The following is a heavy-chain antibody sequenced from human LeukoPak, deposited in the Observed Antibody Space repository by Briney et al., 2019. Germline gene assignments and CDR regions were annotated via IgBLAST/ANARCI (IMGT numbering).Heavy chain of an antibody. V-gene: IGHV4-34*01. Sequence: SETLSLTCAVYGGSFSGYYWSWIRQPPGKGREWIGEINHSGSTNYNPSLKSRVTISVDTSKNQCSLKLSSVTAADTAVYYCARGPRGLDYWGQGTLVTVSS. CDR3: ARGPRGLDY. CDR2: INHSGST. CDR1: GGSFSGYY. J-gene: IGHJ4*02. D-gene: IGHD3-10*01.